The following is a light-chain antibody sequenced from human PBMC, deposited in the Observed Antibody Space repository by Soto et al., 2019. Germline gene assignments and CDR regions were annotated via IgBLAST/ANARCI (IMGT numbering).Light chain of an antibody. CDR2: GIS. V-gene: IGKV3-11*01. CDR1: QSIGPY. CDR3: QQRSNWPPIT. J-gene: IGKJ5*01. Sequence: EIVLTQSPATLSLSPGERATLSCRASQSIGPYLAWYQQKPGKAPRLLIHGISNRATGVPDRFSGSGSGTDFTLTISSLEPEDFAVYYCQQRSNWPPITFGQGTRLEIK.